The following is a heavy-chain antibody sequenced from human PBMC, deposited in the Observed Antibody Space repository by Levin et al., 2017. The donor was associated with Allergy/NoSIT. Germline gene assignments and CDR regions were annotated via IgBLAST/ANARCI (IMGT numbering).Heavy chain of an antibody. D-gene: IGHD3-22*01. J-gene: IGHJ4*02. V-gene: IGHV3-30-3*01. CDR2: ISYDGSTK. CDR1: GFTFSWYA. Sequence: SCAASGFTFSWYAMHWLRQAPGKGLEWVAVISYDGSTKYYGDSVKGRFTISRDDSKNTLYLQMNSLRAEDTAVYYCARADSSAYPDYWGQGTLVTVSS. CDR3: ARADSSAYPDY.